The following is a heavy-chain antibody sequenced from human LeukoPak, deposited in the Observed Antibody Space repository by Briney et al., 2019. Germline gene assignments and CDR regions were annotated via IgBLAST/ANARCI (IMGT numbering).Heavy chain of an antibody. CDR3: ARVDYDSSGQIDY. J-gene: IGHJ4*02. Sequence: GGSLRLSCAASGFTFSSYSMNWVRQAPGKGLEWVSSISSSSSYIYYADSVKGRFTISRDNAKSSLYLQMNSLRAEDTAVYYCARVDYDSSGQIDYWGQGTLVTVSS. CDR2: ISSSSSYI. CDR1: GFTFSSYS. V-gene: IGHV3-21*01. D-gene: IGHD3-22*01.